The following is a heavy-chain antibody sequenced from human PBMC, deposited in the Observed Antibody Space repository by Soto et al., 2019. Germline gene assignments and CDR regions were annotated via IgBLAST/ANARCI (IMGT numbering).Heavy chain of an antibody. Sequence: ASVKVSCKASGYTFTGYYMHWVRQAPGQGLEWMGWINPNSGGTNYAQKFQGWVTMTRDTSISTAYMELSRLRSDDTAVYDCARGPTGDYYMDVGGKGTTVTVSS. D-gene: IGHD7-27*01. J-gene: IGHJ6*03. CDR1: GYTFTGYY. CDR2: INPNSGGT. CDR3: ARGPTGDYYMDV. V-gene: IGHV1-2*04.